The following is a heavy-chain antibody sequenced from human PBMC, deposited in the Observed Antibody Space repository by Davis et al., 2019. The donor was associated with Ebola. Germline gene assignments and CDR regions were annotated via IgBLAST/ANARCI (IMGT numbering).Heavy chain of an antibody. J-gene: IGHJ6*02. CDR2: ISGMGGAT. V-gene: IGHV3-23*01. Sequence: GESLKISCAASGLTFSSYAMSWVRQAPGKGLEWVSGISGMGGATYYADSVKGRFTISRDNSKHTLYVQMNSLRVEDTAVYYCAKGAEYCGGDCHSPYFYGMDVWGQGTTVTVSS. D-gene: IGHD2-21*02. CDR3: AKGAEYCGGDCHSPYFYGMDV. CDR1: GLTFSSYA.